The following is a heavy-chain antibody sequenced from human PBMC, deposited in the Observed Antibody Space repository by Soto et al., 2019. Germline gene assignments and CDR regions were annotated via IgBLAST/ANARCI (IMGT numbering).Heavy chain of an antibody. CDR3: ARDLTPHIVVVPAAFDY. J-gene: IGHJ4*02. D-gene: IGHD2-2*01. Sequence: ASVKVSCKASGYTFTSYGISWVRQAPGQGLERMGWISAYNGNTNYAQKLQGRDTMTTDTSTSTAYMELRSLRSDDTAVYFCARDLTPHIVVVPAAFDYWGQGTLVTVSS. V-gene: IGHV1-18*01. CDR2: ISAYNGNT. CDR1: GYTFTSYG.